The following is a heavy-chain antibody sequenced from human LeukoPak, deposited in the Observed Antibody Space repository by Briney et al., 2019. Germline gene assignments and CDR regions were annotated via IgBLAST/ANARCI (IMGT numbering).Heavy chain of an antibody. CDR2: ISIDGNEK. D-gene: IGHD5-12*01. Sequence: GRSLRLSCAASGFTFRNYGMHWVRQAPGKGLEWVAVISIDGNEKYYADSVKGRFTVSRDSSKNTLYLQMYSLRGDDTAVYYCANPQSRGYDYLDYWGQGTLVTVSS. V-gene: IGHV3-30*18. J-gene: IGHJ4*02. CDR1: GFTFRNYG. CDR3: ANPQSRGYDYLDY.